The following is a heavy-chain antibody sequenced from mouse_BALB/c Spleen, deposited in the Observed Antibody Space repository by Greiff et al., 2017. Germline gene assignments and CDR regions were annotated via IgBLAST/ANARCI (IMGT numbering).Heavy chain of an antibody. CDR1: GYSITSDYA. CDR2: ISYSGST. Sequence: DVKLQESGPGLVKPSQSLSLTCTVTGYSITSDYAWNWIRQFPGNKLEWMGYISYSGSTSYNPSLKSRISITRDTSKNQFFLQLNSVTTEDTATYYCARLRRGAYAMDYWGQGTSVTVSS. V-gene: IGHV3-2*02. J-gene: IGHJ4*01. D-gene: IGHD2-12*01. CDR3: ARLRRGAYAMDY.